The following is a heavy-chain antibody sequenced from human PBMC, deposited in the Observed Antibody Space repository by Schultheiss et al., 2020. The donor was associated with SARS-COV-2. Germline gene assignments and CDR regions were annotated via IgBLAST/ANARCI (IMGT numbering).Heavy chain of an antibody. Sequence: ASVKVSCKASGYTFTSYDINWVRQATGQGLEWMGWMNPNSGNTNYAQKLQGRVTMTTDTSTSTAYMELRSLRSDDTAVYYCARDQEWLVRGTDDAFDIWGQGTMVTVSS. V-gene: IGHV1-18*01. D-gene: IGHD6-19*01. CDR2: MNPNSGNT. CDR3: ARDQEWLVRGTDDAFDI. J-gene: IGHJ3*02. CDR1: GYTFTSYD.